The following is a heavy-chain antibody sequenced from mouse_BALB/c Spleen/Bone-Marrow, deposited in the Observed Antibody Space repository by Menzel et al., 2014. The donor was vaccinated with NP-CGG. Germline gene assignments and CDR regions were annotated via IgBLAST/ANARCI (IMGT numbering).Heavy chain of an antibody. CDR3: ARVLLLLDY. CDR1: SYTFTDYA. V-gene: IGHV1-67*01. Sequence: QVQLQQSGPELVRHGVSVKISCKGSSYTFTDYAMHWVKQSHAKSLEWIGVISTYYGNTNYNQKFKGKATMTVDKSSSTAYVELARLTSEDSAVYYCARVLLLLDYWGQGTSVTVSS. CDR2: ISTYYGNT. J-gene: IGHJ4*01. D-gene: IGHD1-1*01.